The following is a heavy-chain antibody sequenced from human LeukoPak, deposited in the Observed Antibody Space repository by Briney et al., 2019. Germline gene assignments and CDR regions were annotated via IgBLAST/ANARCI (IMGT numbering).Heavy chain of an antibody. Sequence: GSLRLSCAASGFTFSGSAMHWVRQASGKGLEWVGRIRSKANSYATAYAASVKGRFTISRDDSKNTAYLQMNSLKTEDTAVYYCTRLARDFDYWGQGTLVTVSS. CDR1: GFTFSGSA. CDR3: TRLARDFDY. V-gene: IGHV3-73*01. J-gene: IGHJ4*02. CDR2: IRSKANSYAT.